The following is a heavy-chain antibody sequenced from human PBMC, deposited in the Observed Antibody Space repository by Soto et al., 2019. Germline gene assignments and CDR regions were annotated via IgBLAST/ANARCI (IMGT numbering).Heavy chain of an antibody. Sequence: SETLSLTCPFSGCSIRGDYWSWIRQPPGKGLEWIGYVYYSVTTNYSPSLKSRVTISVDTSKNQFSLQLSSVTAADTAVYYCARGGASSKWLDPWGQGTLVTVSS. CDR3: ARGGASSKWLDP. J-gene: IGHJ5*02. V-gene: IGHV4-59*01. CDR1: GCSIRGDY. CDR2: VYYSVTT. D-gene: IGHD3-10*01.